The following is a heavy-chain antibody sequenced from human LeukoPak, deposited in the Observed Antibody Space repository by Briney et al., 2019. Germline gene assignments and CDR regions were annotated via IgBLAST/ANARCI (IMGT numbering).Heavy chain of an antibody. D-gene: IGHD3-10*01. CDR3: ARGGVVRGVIPLDY. J-gene: IGHJ4*02. Sequence: SETLSLTCTVSGGSVSSGSYYWSWIRQPPGEGLEWVGYIYYSGSTNYNPSLKSRVTISVDTSKNQFSLKLSSVTAADTAVYYCARGGVVRGVIPLDYWGQGTLVTVSS. CDR1: GGSVSSGSYY. CDR2: IYYSGST. V-gene: IGHV4-61*01.